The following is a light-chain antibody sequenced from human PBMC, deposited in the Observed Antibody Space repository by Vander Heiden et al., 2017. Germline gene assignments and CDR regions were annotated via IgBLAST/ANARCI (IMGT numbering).Light chain of an antibody. Sequence: DIQMTQSPSSLSASVGDRVTITFRASQSISSYLNWYQQKPGKAPKLLIYAASSLQSGVPSRCSGSGSRTDFTLTISSLQAEDFATYCCQQSYITPLTFGGGTKVEIK. V-gene: IGKV1-39*01. CDR3: QQSYITPLT. J-gene: IGKJ4*01. CDR1: QSISSY. CDR2: AAS.